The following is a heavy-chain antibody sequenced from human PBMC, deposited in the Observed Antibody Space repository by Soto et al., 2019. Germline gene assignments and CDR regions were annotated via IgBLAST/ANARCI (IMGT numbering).Heavy chain of an antibody. CDR1: GYSFTSYW. CDR2: IYPGDSDT. J-gene: IGHJ6*02. D-gene: IGHD6-25*01. Sequence: PGESLKISCKGSGYSFTSYWIGLVRQMAGKGLEWMGIIYPGDSDTRYSPSFQGQVTISADKSISTAYLQWSSLKASDTAMYYCARFRAGYYYYYGMDVWGQGTTVTVSS. V-gene: IGHV5-51*01. CDR3: ARFRAGYYYYYGMDV.